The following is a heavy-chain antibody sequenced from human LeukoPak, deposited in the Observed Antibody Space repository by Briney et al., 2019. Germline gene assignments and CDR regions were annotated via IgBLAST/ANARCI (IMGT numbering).Heavy chain of an antibody. CDR3: AKDWHILTGRNCFDP. CDR2: VTSYNGDT. J-gene: IGHJ5*02. D-gene: IGHD3-9*01. V-gene: IGHV1-18*01. CDR1: GYTFTSYA. Sequence: AASVKVSCKASGYTFTSYAMNWVRQAPGQGLEWMGWVTSYNGDTNYAQKFQGRVTMSTDTSTSTAYMELRSLRFDDTAIYYCAKDWHILTGRNCFDPWGQGTLVTVSS.